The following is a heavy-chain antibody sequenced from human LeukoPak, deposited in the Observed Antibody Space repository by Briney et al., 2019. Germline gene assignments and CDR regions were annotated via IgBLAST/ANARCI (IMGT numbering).Heavy chain of an antibody. CDR1: GGTFSSYA. D-gene: IGHD3-10*01. Sequence: SVKVSCKASGGTFSSYAISWVRQAPGQGLEWMGGIIPIFGTANYAQKFQGRVTITADESTSTAYMELSSLRSEDTAVYYCARENKELLWFGDYDYWGQGTLVTVSS. CDR3: ARENKELLWFGDYDY. CDR2: IIPIFGTA. V-gene: IGHV1-69*13. J-gene: IGHJ4*02.